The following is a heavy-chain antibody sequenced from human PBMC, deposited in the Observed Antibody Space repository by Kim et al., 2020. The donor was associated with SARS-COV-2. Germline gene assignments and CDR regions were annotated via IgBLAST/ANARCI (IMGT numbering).Heavy chain of an antibody. D-gene: IGHD1-7*01. J-gene: IGHJ4*02. CDR2: IYPGDSDT. CDR3: ARRGADWELLDY. V-gene: IGHV5-51*01. CDR1: GYSFTNYW. Sequence: GESLKISCKGSGYSFTNYWIGWVRQVPGKGLEWMGVIYPGDSDTRYSPSFQGQVTISADKSISSAYLQWNSLKASDTAMYYCARRGADWELLDYWGQGTLVTVSS.